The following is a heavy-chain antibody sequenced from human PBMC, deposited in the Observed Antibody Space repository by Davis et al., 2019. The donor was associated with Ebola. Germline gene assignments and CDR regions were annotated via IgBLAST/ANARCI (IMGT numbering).Heavy chain of an antibody. D-gene: IGHD3-10*01. CDR1: GGTFSSYA. CDR2: IIPILGIA. J-gene: IGHJ6*02. V-gene: IGHV1-69*04. Sequence: AASVKVSCKASGGTFSSYAISWVRQAPGQGLEWMGRIIPILGIANYAQKFQGRVTITADKSTSTAYMELSSLRSEDTAVYYCARERAEYYYGSGSYYYYGTDVWGQGTTVTVSS. CDR3: ARERAEYYYGSGSYYYYGTDV.